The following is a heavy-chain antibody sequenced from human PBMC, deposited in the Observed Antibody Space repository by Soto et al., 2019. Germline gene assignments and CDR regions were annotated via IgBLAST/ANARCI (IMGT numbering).Heavy chain of an antibody. CDR2: ISSSSSTI. V-gene: IGHV3-48*01. CDR1: GFTFSSYS. Sequence: EVQLVESGGGLVQPGGSLRLSCAASGFTFSSYSMNWVRQAPGKGLEWVSYISSSSSTIYYADSVKGRFTISRDNAKNSLYLQMNSLRAEDRAVYYWGREYYVFWGGTHDVFDIGGQGKMVTVSS. D-gene: IGHD3-3*01. J-gene: IGHJ3*02. CDR3: GREYYVFWGGTHDVFDI.